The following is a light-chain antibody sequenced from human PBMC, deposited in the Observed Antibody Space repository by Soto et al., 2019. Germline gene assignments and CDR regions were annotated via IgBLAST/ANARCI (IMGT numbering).Light chain of an antibody. Sequence: QSVLTQPPSVSAAPGRRVTISCSGRSSNIGGNSVSWYQHLPGSAPKLLIYDDDKRPSGIPDRFSGCKSGSSATLGITGFHTGDEADYYCGSWDSSLSSYVFGTGTKVTVL. J-gene: IGLJ1*01. CDR1: SSNIGGNS. CDR3: GSWDSSLSSYV. CDR2: DDD. V-gene: IGLV1-51*01.